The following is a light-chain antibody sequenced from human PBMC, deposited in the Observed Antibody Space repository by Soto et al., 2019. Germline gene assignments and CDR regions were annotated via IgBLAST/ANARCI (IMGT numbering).Light chain of an antibody. Sequence: QSALTQPPSVSGSPGQSVTISCNGTSSDVGSYNRVSWYQQPSGTAPKLMIHEVSNRPSGVPDRFSGSKSGNTASLTISGLQAEDEADYYCSSYTSSSTLVFGGGTKRTVL. V-gene: IGLV2-18*02. CDR3: SSYTSSSTLV. CDR1: SSDVGSYNR. J-gene: IGLJ2*01. CDR2: EVS.